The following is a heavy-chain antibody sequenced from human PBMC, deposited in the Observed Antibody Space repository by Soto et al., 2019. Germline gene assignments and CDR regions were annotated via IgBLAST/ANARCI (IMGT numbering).Heavy chain of an antibody. D-gene: IGHD4-17*01. J-gene: IGHJ6*02. CDR3: ARAPMDDYGNYYDGMDV. V-gene: IGHV4-34*01. Sequence: QVQLQQWGAGLLKPSETLSLTFGVSGGSFRGYSWNWIRQSPEKGLEWIGEINYRGITSYNPSLRSRVTISLDTSTNRFSLTLTSVTAADTAIYYCARAPMDDYGNYYDGMDVWGQGTTITVS. CDR1: GGSFRGYS. CDR2: INYRGIT.